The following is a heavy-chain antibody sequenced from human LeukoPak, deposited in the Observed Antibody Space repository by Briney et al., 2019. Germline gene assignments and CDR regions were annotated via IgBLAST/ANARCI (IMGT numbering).Heavy chain of an antibody. Sequence: PSETLSLTCIVSGGSISSYYWSWIRQSPGKGLEWIGSVYYGGSTYYNPSLKSRVTISVDTSKNQFYLNLTSVTAADAAVYYCAREKALIDHYDFSGYDWEYWGPGSLVIVSS. D-gene: IGHD3-22*01. V-gene: IGHV4-59*12. CDR2: VYYGGST. CDR3: AREKALIDHYDFSGYDWEY. J-gene: IGHJ4*02. CDR1: GGSISSYY.